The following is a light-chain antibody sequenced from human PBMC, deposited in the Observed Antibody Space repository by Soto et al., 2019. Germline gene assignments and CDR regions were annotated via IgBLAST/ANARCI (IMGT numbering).Light chain of an antibody. V-gene: IGKV1-27*01. Sequence: DIQMTQSPSSLSASVGDRVTITCRASQGIYNYLAWYQQKPGKGPKLLMYAASILQSGVPSRFSGSGSGTDFTLTISSLQPEDVATYYCQKYNIAPWTFGQGTKVEIK. J-gene: IGKJ1*01. CDR3: QKYNIAPWT. CDR1: QGIYNY. CDR2: AAS.